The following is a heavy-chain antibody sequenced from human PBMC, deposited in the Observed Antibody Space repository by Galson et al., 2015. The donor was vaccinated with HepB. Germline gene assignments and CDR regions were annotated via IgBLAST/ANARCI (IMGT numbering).Heavy chain of an antibody. Sequence: SVKVSCKASGYTFTSYAMHWVRQAPGQRLEWMGWINAGNGNTKYSQKFQGRVTITRDTSASTAYMELSSLRSEDTAVYYCARFPPRITMIPGGMDVWGQGTTVTVSS. V-gene: IGHV1-3*01. CDR1: GYTFTSYA. D-gene: IGHD3-22*01. J-gene: IGHJ6*02. CDR2: INAGNGNT. CDR3: ARFPPRITMIPGGMDV.